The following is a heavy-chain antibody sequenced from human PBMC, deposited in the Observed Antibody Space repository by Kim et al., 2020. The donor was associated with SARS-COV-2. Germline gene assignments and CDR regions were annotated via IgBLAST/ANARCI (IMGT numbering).Heavy chain of an antibody. CDR3: ARQGVVYYGSGSLFDY. J-gene: IGHJ4*02. CDR1: GGSISSSSYY. V-gene: IGHV4-39*01. CDR2: IYYSGST. D-gene: IGHD3-10*01. Sequence: SETLSLTCTVSGGSISSSSYYWGWIRQPPGKGLEWIGSIYYSGSTYYNPSLKSRVTISVDTSKNQFSLKLSSVTAADTAVYYCARQGVVYYGSGSLFDYWGQGTLVTVSS.